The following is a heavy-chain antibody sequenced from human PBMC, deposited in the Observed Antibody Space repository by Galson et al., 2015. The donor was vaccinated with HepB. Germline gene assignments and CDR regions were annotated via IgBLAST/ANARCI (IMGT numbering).Heavy chain of an antibody. CDR1: GDSVSSNSAA. CDR3: ARDNVLRFLESAYYYYYMDV. CDR2: TYYRSKWYN. J-gene: IGHJ6*03. Sequence: CAISGDSVSSNSAAWNWIRQSPSRGLEWLGRTYYRSKWYNDYAVSVKSRITINPDTSKNQFSLQLNSVTPEDTAVYYCARDNVLRFLESAYYYYYMDVWGKGTTVTVSS. V-gene: IGHV6-1*01. D-gene: IGHD3-3*01.